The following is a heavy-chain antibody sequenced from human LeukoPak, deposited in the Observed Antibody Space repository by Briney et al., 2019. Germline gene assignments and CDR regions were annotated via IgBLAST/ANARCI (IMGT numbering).Heavy chain of an antibody. CDR2: INPNSGGT. D-gene: IGHD3-22*01. V-gene: IGHV1-2*02. Sequence: ASVKVSCKASGYTFTGYYMHWVRQAPGQGLEWMGWINPNSGGTNYAQKFQGRVTMTRDTSISTTYMELSRLRSDDTAVYYCARSYYDSSGRFDYWGQGPRSPSPQ. CDR3: ARSYYDSSGRFDY. CDR1: GYTFTGYY. J-gene: IGHJ4*02.